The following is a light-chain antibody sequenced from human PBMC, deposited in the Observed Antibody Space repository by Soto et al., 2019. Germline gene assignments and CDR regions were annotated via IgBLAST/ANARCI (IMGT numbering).Light chain of an antibody. Sequence: QSALTQPASVSGSPGQSITISCTGTNSDVGGYNYVSWYQQHPGKAPRLILYEVSNRPSGVSNRFSGSKSGNTASLTISGLQAEDEADYYCSSYTGSNTMVLGGGTKLTVL. V-gene: IGLV2-14*01. J-gene: IGLJ2*01. CDR2: EVS. CDR1: NSDVGGYNY. CDR3: SSYTGSNTMV.